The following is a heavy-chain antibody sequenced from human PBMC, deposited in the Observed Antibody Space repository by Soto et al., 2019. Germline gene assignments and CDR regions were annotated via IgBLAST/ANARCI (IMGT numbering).Heavy chain of an antibody. CDR3: ARDLSWGSNWYYYMDV. D-gene: IGHD7-27*01. J-gene: IGHJ6*03. CDR1: GFILSDCA. Sequence: EVQLVESGGGLVQPGGSLRLSCATSGFILSDCAMNWVRQAPGKGLEWVSYISSSRSVIDYADSVKGRLTVSRDNARNSLYLQMNRLRAEDTAVYYCARDLSWGSNWYYYMDVWGKGTTVTVSS. CDR2: ISSSRSVI. V-gene: IGHV3-48*01.